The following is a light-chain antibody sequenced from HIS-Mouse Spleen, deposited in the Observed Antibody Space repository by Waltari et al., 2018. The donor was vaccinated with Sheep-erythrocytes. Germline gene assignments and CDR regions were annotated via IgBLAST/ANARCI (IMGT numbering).Light chain of an antibody. V-gene: IGLV2-14*02. J-gene: IGLJ1*01. CDR1: SSDVGSYNL. CDR2: EGS. CDR3: QAWDSSKGV. Sequence: QSALTQPASVSGSPGQSITISCTGTSSDVGSYNLGSWYQQHPGKAPKLMIYEGSKRPSGVSNRFSGSNSGNTATLTISGTQAMDEADYYCQAWDSSKGVFGTGTKVTVL.